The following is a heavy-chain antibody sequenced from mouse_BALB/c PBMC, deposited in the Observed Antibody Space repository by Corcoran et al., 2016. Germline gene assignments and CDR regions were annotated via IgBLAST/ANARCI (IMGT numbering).Heavy chain of an antibody. CDR2: LNSDSSRI. Sequence: EVNLLESGGGLVQSGGSLKLSCAESGIEFSSYWVSWVRQAPGKGLEWIGELNSDSSRINYTPSLRDKFIISRDNAKNTLYLQMSKVRSEDTALYYCARNYFWHLDVWCAGTTVTVSS. J-gene: IGHJ1*01. D-gene: IGHD2-1*01. V-gene: IGHV4-1*02. CDR3: ARNYFWHLDV. CDR1: GIEFSSYW.